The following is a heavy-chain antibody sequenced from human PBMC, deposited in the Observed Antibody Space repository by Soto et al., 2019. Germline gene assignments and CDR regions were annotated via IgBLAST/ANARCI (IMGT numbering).Heavy chain of an antibody. V-gene: IGHV1-18*01. Sequence: QGQLVQSGVEVKKPGASVKVSCSASGNTFTNFGVTWVRQAPGQGLEWMGWISPYTDDPSYAQKFQGRVTMTIDTTPGNAYLELRSLTSDDTAVYYCARVIPGAEAWFHPWGQGTLVTVSS. CDR1: GNTFTNFG. J-gene: IGHJ5*02. D-gene: IGHD2-2*01. CDR2: ISPYTDDP. CDR3: ARVIPGAEAWFHP.